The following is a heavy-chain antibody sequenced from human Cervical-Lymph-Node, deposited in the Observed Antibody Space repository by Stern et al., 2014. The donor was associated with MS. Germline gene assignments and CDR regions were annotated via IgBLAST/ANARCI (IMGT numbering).Heavy chain of an antibody. J-gene: IGHJ2*01. CDR1: DSPSGGTW. D-gene: IGHD2-2*01. Sequence: EVQLLESGGGLVQPGGPLDSPWPALDSPSGGTWFHWFAQAQGKGLGWSHGIIGEGSSTSYADSVKGRFTISRDNAKNTLYLQMNSLRAEDTAVYYCASAGVPAAPQASMIHWYFDLWGRGTLVTVSS. CDR3: ASAGVPAAPQASMIHWYFDL. V-gene: IGHV3-74*02. CDR2: IIGEGSST.